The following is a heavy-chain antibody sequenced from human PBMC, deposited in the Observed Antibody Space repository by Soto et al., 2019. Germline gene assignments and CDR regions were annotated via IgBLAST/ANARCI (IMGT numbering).Heavy chain of an antibody. CDR3: ARDRGVGIDY. V-gene: IGHV4-59*01. Sequence: PSETLSLTCTVSGGSISSYYWSWIRQPPGKGLEWIGYIYYSGSTNHNPSLKSRVTISVDTSKNQFSLKLSSVTAADTAVYYCARDRGVGIDYWGQGTLVTVSS. CDR2: IYYSGST. J-gene: IGHJ4*02. D-gene: IGHD3-3*01. CDR1: GGSISSYY.